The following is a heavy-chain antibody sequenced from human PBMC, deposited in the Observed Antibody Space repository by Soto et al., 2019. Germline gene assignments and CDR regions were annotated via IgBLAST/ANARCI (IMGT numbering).Heavy chain of an antibody. CDR3: AKVRSGWYVGY. V-gene: IGHV3-30*18. Sequence: QVQLVESGGGVVQPGRSLRLSCAASGFTFSSYGMHWVRQAPGKGLEWVAVISYDGSNKYYADSVKGRFTISRDNSKNTLYLQMNSLRAEDTAVYYCAKVRSGWYVGYWGQGTLVTVSS. CDR1: GFTFSSYG. J-gene: IGHJ4*02. D-gene: IGHD6-19*01. CDR2: ISYDGSNK.